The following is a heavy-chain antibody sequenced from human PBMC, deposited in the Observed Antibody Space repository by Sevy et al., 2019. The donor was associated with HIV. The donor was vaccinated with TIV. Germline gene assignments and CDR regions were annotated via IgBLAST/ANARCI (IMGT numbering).Heavy chain of an antibody. CDR3: ARDGRGISAFDI. D-gene: IGHD3-3*02. CDR1: EFTFSSHA. V-gene: IGHV3-23*01. Sequence: GGSLRLSCTASEFTFSSHAVSWVRQAPGKGLEWVSAISGNGENTHYADSVRGRFTISRDNFKNTLYLQMNSLGAEDRALYYCARDGRGISAFDIWGQGTMVTVSS. J-gene: IGHJ3*02. CDR2: ISGNGENT.